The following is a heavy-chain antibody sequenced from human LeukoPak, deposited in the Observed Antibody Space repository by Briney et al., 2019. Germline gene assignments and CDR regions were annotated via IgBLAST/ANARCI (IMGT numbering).Heavy chain of an antibody. V-gene: IGHV3-23*01. D-gene: IGHD1-7*01. CDR2: ISGSGGST. CDR3: AKDLRNWNYRGIDAFDI. Sequence: PGGSLRLSCAASGFTFSSYAMSWVRQAPGKGLEWVSAISGSGGSTYYADSVKGRFTISRDNSKYTLYLQMNSPRAEDTAVYYCAKDLRNWNYRGIDAFDIWGQGTMVTVSS. J-gene: IGHJ3*02. CDR1: GFTFSSYA.